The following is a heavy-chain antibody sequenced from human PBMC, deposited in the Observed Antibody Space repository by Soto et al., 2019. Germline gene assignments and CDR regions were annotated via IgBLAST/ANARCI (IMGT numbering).Heavy chain of an antibody. CDR3: AKVAAGVQLWFWYYFDY. J-gene: IGHJ4*02. V-gene: IGHV3-30*18. CDR1: GFTFSSYG. Sequence: PGGSLRLSCAASGFTFSSYGMHWVRQAPGKGLEWVAVISYDGSNKYYADSVQGRFTISRDNSKNTLYLQMNSLRAEDTAVYYCAKVAAGVQLWFWYYFDYWGQGTLVTVSS. CDR2: ISYDGSNK. D-gene: IGHD5-18*01.